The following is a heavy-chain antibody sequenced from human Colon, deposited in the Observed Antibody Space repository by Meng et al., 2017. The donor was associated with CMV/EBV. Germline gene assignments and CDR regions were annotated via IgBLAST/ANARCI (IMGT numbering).Heavy chain of an antibody. J-gene: IGHJ6*02. D-gene: IGHD2-2*01. V-gene: IGHV3-20*04. CDR1: GFTFDDYG. Sequence: GGSLRLSCVASGFTFDDYGMSWVRQTPTKGLEWVSNINWNGGNPGCGDSVKGRFTISRDNANNCLYLEMNNLRAEDTAVYYCARDLPYLYGLDVWGQGTTVTVSS. CDR2: INWNGGNP. CDR3: ARDLPYLYGLDV.